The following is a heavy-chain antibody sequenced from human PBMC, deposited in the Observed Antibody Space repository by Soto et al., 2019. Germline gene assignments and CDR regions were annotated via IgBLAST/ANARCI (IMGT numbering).Heavy chain of an antibody. V-gene: IGHV4-61*01. CDR1: GGSVSSGSYY. D-gene: IGHD6-19*01. CDR2: IYYSGST. Sequence: KASETLSLTCTVSGGSVSSGSYYWSWIRQPPGKGLEWIGYIYYSGSTNYNPSLKSRVTISVDTSKNQFSLKLSSVTAADTAVYYCAREGIAVAGFDYWGQGTLVTVSS. CDR3: AREGIAVAGFDY. J-gene: IGHJ4*02.